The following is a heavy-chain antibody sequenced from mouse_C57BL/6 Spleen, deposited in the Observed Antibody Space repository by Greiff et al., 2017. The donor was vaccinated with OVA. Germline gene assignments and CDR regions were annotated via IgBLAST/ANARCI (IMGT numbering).Heavy chain of an antibody. J-gene: IGHJ2*01. D-gene: IGHD1-1*01. CDR3: ARSRDYYGSYYFDY. Sequence: QVQLQQPGAELVKPGASVKMSCKASGYTFTSYWITWVKQRPGQGLEWIGDIYPGSGSTNYNEKFKSKATLTVDTSSSTAYMQLSSLTSEDSAVYYCARSRDYYGSYYFDYWGQGTTRTVSS. V-gene: IGHV1-55*01. CDR1: GYTFTSYW. CDR2: IYPGSGST.